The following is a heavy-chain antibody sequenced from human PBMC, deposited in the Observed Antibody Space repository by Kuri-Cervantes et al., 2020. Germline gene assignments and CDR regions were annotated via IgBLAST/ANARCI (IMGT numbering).Heavy chain of an antibody. J-gene: IGHJ3*02. CDR3: ARDGSYDYVWGSYRYTPSEAFDI. CDR2: ISSSSSYI. V-gene: IGHV3-21*01. D-gene: IGHD3-16*02. CDR1: GFTFSSYS. Sequence: GESLKISCAASGFTFSSYSMNWVRQAPGKGLEWVSSISSSSSYIYYADSVKGRFTISRDNAKNSLYLQMNSLRAEDTAVYYCARDGSYDYVWGSYRYTPSEAFDIWGQGTTVTVSS.